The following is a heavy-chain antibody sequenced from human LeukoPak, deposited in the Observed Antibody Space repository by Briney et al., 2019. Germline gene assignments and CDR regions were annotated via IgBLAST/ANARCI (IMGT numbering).Heavy chain of an antibody. CDR1: GFTFSDYY. CDR3: ARTANHYDFWSGYSPSYFDY. D-gene: IGHD3-3*01. V-gene: IGHV3-11*04. CDR2: ISSSGSTI. J-gene: IGHJ4*02. Sequence: PGGSLRLSCAASGFTFSDYYMSWIRQAPGKGLEWVSYISSSGSTIYYADSVKGRFTISRDNAKNSLYPQMNSLRAEDTAVYYCARTANHYDFWSGYSPSYFDYWGQGTLVTVSS.